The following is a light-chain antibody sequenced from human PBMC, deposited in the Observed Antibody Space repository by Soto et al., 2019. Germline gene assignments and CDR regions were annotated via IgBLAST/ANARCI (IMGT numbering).Light chain of an antibody. CDR2: DAS. Sequence: EIVMTQSPAILSVCPGERATLSCGAIQSVSSYLACYQQKPGQAPRLLIYDASNRATGIPARFSGSGSGTVFTLTISSLEPEDFAVYYCQQRSNWPPRITFGQGTRLEIK. J-gene: IGKJ5*01. CDR3: QQRSNWPPRIT. V-gene: IGKV3-11*01. CDR1: QSVSSY.